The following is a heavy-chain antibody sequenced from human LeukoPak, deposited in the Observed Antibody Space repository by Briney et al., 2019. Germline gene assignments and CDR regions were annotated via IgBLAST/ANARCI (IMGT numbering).Heavy chain of an antibody. CDR3: AKFGIRGCSSSTRCYTSFFYYGMDV. Sequence: GESLKISCKASEYSFQDYWIGWVRQMPGKGPELMGRIFSHVADTKYSPSFEGQVTISVDKSISTAYVQWGSLRVSDTAIYYCAKFGIRGCSSSTRCYTSFFYYGMDVWGQGTTVTVS. J-gene: IGHJ6*02. D-gene: IGHD2-2*02. CDR2: IFSHVADT. V-gene: IGHV5-51*01. CDR1: EYSFQDYW.